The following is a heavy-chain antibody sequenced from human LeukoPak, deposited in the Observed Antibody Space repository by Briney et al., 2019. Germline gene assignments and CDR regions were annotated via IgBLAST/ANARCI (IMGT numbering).Heavy chain of an antibody. CDR2: ISHDESIK. V-gene: IGHV3-30*18. J-gene: IGHJ4*02. D-gene: IGHD3-22*01. Sequence: GTSLRLSCSASGFTFDEYGMHWVRQAPGKGLEWLTLISHDESIKNYAESVKGRFTISRDNSKSTLYLQMNSLRAEDTAVYYCAKGSMTVVVILHNYYFDYWGQGTLVTVSS. CDR1: GFTFDEYG. CDR3: AKGSMTVVVILHNYYFDY.